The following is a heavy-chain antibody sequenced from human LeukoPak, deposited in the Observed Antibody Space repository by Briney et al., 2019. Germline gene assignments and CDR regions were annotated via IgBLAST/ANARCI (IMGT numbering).Heavy chain of an antibody. CDR3: ARRDYYGSGSYLTYYFDY. CDR2: IYPGDSDT. D-gene: IGHD3-10*01. CDR1: GYSFTSYW. J-gene: IGHJ4*02. Sequence: GESLKISCKGSGYSFTSYWIGWVRQMPGKGLEWMGIIYPGDSDTRYSPSFQGQVTISADKSISTAYLQWSSLKASDTAMYYCARRDYYGSGSYLTYYFDYWGQGTLVTVSS. V-gene: IGHV5-51*01.